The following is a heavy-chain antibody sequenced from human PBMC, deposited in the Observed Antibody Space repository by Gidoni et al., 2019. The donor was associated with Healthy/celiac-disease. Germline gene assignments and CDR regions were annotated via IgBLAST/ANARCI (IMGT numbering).Heavy chain of an antibody. J-gene: IGHJ4*02. D-gene: IGHD6-19*01. CDR2: ISYDGSNK. Sequence: QVQLVESGGGVVQPGRSLRLSCAASGFTFSSYGMHWVRQAQGKGLEWVAVISYDGSNKYYADSVKGRFTISRDNSKNTLYLQMNSLRAEDTAVYYCAKDIAVAGYFDYWGQGTLVTVSS. CDR1: GFTFSSYG. V-gene: IGHV3-30*18. CDR3: AKDIAVAGYFDY.